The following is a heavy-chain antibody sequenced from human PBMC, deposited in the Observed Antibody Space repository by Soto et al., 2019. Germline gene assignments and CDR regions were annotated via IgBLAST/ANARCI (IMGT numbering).Heavy chain of an antibody. CDR3: ARSRYYGYDY. CDR1: GGSSSSYY. D-gene: IGHD3-10*01. V-gene: IGHV4-59*01. Sequence: PSETLSLTCTVAGGSSSSYYWSWIRQPPGKGLEWIGYIYYSGSTNYNPSLKSRVTISVDTSKNQFSLKLSSVTAADTAVYYCARSRYYGYDYWGQGTLVTVSS. CDR2: IYYSGST. J-gene: IGHJ4*02.